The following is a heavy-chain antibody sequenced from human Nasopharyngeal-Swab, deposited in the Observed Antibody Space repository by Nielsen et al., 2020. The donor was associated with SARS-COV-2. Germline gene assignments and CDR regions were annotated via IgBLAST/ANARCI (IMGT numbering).Heavy chain of an antibody. Sequence: SETLSLTCTVSGGSISSGGYYWGWIRQHPGKGLEGIGYIYYNGSTYYNPSLKSRVTISVDTSKNQFSLKLSSVTAADTAVYYCARFISQAGSFDYWGQGTLVTASS. CDR3: ARFISQAGSFDY. CDR1: GGSISSGGYY. J-gene: IGHJ4*02. CDR2: IYYNGST. D-gene: IGHD6-13*01. V-gene: IGHV4-31*03.